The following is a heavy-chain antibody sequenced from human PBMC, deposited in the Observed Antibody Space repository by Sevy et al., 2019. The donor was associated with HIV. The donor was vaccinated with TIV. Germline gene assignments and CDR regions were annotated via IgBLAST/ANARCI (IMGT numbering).Heavy chain of an antibody. CDR2: ISFSGSK. CDR3: ARATNLNAFDI. CDR1: GGSISSGGYF. Sequence: SETLSLTCTVSGGSISSGGYFWTWIRQHPGKGLEWIGSISFSGSKYYTPSLKSRVTISVDTSKNQFSLKLSSVTAADTAVYYCARATNLNAFDIWGQGTMVTVSS. J-gene: IGHJ3*02. D-gene: IGHD1-26*01. V-gene: IGHV4-31*03.